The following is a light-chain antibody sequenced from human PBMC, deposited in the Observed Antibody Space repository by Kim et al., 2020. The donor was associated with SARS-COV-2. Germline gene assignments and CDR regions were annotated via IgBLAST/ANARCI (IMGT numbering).Light chain of an antibody. J-gene: IGLJ7*01. CDR1: SGSVSTSYY. CDR3: VLYMGSGISV. CDR2: STS. Sequence: GGTVTLTCGLSSGSVSTSYYPSWYQQTPGQTPRTLIYSTSTRSSGVPDRFSGSILGNRAALTITGAQADDESYYYCVLYMGSGISVFGGGTQLTVL. V-gene: IGLV8-61*01.